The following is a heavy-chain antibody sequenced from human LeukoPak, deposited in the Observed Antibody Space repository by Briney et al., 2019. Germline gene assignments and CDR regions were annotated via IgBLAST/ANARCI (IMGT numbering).Heavy chain of an antibody. CDR2: IYTSGST. CDR1: GGSISSYY. V-gene: IGHV4-4*07. J-gene: IGHJ4*02. Sequence: SETLSLTCTVSGGSISSYYGSWIRQPAGKGLEWIGRIYTSGSTNYNPSLKSRVTMSVDTSKNQFSLKLSSVTAADTAVYYCARDMRVAAAGFDYWGQGTLVTVSS. D-gene: IGHD6-13*01. CDR3: ARDMRVAAAGFDY.